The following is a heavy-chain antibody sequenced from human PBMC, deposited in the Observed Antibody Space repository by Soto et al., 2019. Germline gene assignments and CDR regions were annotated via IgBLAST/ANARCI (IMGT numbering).Heavy chain of an antibody. CDR3: ARDPPYCSSTSCNTYYYYYGMDV. D-gene: IGHD2-2*01. J-gene: IGHJ6*02. V-gene: IGHV3-33*01. Sequence: QPGGSLRLSCAASGFTFSSYGMHWVRQAPGKGLEWVAVIWYDGSNKYYADSVKGRFTISRDNSKNTLYLQMNSLRAEDTAVYYCARDPPYCSSTSCNTYYYYYGMDVWGQGTTVTVSS. CDR1: GFTFSSYG. CDR2: IWYDGSNK.